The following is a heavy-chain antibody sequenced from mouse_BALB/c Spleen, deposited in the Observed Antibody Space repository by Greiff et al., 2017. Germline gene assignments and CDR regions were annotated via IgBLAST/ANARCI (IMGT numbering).Heavy chain of an antibody. CDR2: INPSTGYT. Sequence: QVHVKQSGAELAKPGASVKMSCKASGYTFTSYWMHWVKQRPGQGLEWIGYINPSTGYTEYNQKFKDKATLTADKSSSTAYMQLSSLTSEDSAVYYCARGDYGSSLDYWGQGTTLTVSS. J-gene: IGHJ2*01. CDR3: ARGDYGSSLDY. CDR1: GYTFTSYW. V-gene: IGHV1-7*01. D-gene: IGHD1-1*01.